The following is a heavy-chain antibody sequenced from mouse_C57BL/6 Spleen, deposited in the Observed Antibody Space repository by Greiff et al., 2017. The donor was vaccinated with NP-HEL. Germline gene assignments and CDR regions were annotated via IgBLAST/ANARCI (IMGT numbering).Heavy chain of an antibody. CDR1: GFSLTSYG. CDR2: IWSDGST. J-gene: IGHJ4*01. Sequence: QVQLKQSGPGLVAPSQSLSITCTVSGFSLTSYGVHWVRQPPGKGLEWLVVIWSDGSTTYNSALKSRLSISKDNSKSQVFLKMNSLQTDDTAMYYCARHARSPYYYAMDYWGQGTSVTVSS. CDR3: ARHARSPYYYAMDY. V-gene: IGHV2-6-1*01.